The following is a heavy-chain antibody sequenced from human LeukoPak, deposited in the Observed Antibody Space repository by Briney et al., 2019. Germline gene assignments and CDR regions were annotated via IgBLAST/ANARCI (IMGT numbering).Heavy chain of an antibody. D-gene: IGHD3-10*01. CDR1: GGSFSGYY. CDR3: ARVGKMVRGVIISLPFDY. J-gene: IGHJ4*02. CDR2: INHSGST. V-gene: IGHV4-34*01. Sequence: SETLSLTCAVYGGSFSGYYWSWIRQPPGKGLEWIGEINHSGSTNYNPSLKSQVTISVDTSKNQFSLKLSSVTAADTAVYYCARVGKMVRGVIISLPFDYWGQGTLVTVSS.